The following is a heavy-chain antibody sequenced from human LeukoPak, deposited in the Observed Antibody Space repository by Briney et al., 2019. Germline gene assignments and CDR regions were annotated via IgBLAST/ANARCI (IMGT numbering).Heavy chain of an antibody. CDR1: GFTFSTSW. J-gene: IGHJ5*02. D-gene: IGHD3-16*01. CDR2: LRNKGYGGTT. V-gene: IGHV3-49*04. CDR3: GRSLITASCGWLDP. Sequence: GGSLRLSCAASGFTFSTSWMTWVRQAPGKGQERAGFLRNKGYGGTTEYDASVKGRFVVSRDDSKSIAFLQMNSLKTEDTAIYYCGRSLITASCGWLDPWGQGTLVTVSS.